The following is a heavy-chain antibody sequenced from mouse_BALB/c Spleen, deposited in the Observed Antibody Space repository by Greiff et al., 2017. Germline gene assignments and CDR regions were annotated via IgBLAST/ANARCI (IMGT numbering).Heavy chain of an antibody. CDR1: GYTFTSYW. J-gene: IGHJ3*01. D-gene: IGHD4-1*01. Sequence: QVQLQQSGPELVRPGASVKMSCKASGYTFTSYWMHWVNQRPGQGLEWIGMIDPSNSETRFNQKFKDKATLNVDKSSNTTYMQLSSLTSEDSAVYYYAGGLTARAWFAYWGQGTLVTVSA. V-gene: IGHV1-74*01. CDR2: IDPSNSET. CDR3: AGGLTARAWFAY.